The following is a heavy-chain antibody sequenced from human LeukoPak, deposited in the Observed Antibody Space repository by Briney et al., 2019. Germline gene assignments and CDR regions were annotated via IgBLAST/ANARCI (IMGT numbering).Heavy chain of an antibody. J-gene: IGHJ6*03. CDR2: INPSGGST. D-gene: IGHD5-12*01. V-gene: IGHV1-46*01. Sequence: ASVKVSCKASGYTFTSYYMHWVRQAPGQGLEWMGIINPSGGSTSYAQKFQGRVTMTRDMSTSTVYMELSSLRSEDTAVYYCARDHSGYDYFVYYYYYMDVWGKGTTVTVSS. CDR1: GYTFTSYY. CDR3: ARDHSGYDYFVYYYYYMDV.